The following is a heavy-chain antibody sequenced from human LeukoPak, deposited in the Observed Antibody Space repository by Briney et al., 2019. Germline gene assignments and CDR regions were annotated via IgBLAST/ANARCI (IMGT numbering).Heavy chain of an antibody. J-gene: IGHJ6*03. CDR3: ASCQSPYYYMDV. CDR2: IYYSGST. V-gene: IGHV4-61*01. Sequence: SETLSLTCTVSGGSISSSSYYWSWIRQPPGKGLEWIGYIYYSGSTNYNPSLKSRVTISVDTSKNQFSLKLSSVTAADTAVYYCASCQSPYYYMDVWGKGTTVTVSS. CDR1: GGSISSSSYY.